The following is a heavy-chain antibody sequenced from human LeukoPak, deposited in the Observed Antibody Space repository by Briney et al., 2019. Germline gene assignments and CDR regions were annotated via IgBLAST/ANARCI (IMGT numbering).Heavy chain of an antibody. Sequence: GGSLSHSCAASGFTFSSYWMSWVRQAPGKGLEWVANIKQDGSEKYYVDSVKGRFTISRDNAKNSLYLQMNSLRAEDTAVYYCARETAYCGGDCYSDFDYWGERTLVTVSS. CDR3: ARETAYCGGDCYSDFDY. CDR1: GFTFSSYW. V-gene: IGHV3-7*05. J-gene: IGHJ4*02. CDR2: IKQDGSEK. D-gene: IGHD2-21*02.